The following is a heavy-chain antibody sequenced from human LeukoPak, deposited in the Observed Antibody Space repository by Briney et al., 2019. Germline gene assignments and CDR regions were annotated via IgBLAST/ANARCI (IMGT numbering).Heavy chain of an antibody. V-gene: IGHV1-69*04. J-gene: IGHJ6*02. CDR1: GGIFSSYA. D-gene: IGHD1-14*01. CDR3: AGAQEPRGHRSYYYGMDV. Sequence: SVKVSCKASGGIFSSYAISWVRQAPGQGLEWMGRIIPILGIANYAQKFQGRVTITADKSTSTAYMDLSSLRSEDTAVYYCAGAQEPRGHRSYYYGMDVWGQGTTVTVSS. CDR2: IIPILGIA.